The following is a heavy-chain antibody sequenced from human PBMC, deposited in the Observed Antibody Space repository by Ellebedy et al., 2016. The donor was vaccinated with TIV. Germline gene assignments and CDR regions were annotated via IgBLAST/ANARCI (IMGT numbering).Heavy chain of an antibody. CDR1: GDSINSGYHY. Sequence: SETLSLXXTVSGDSINSGYHYWSYIRHHPGKGLEWFGHIYYSGTTYYNPSLKSRVTISVDTSKNQFSLKLNSVTAADTAVYYCAGGSSGPDYWGQGTLVTVSS. V-gene: IGHV4-31*03. J-gene: IGHJ4*02. D-gene: IGHD6-25*01. CDR2: IYYSGTT. CDR3: AGGSSGPDY.